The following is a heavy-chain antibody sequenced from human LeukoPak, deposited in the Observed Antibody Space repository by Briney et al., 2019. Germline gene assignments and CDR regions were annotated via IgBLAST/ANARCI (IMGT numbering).Heavy chain of an antibody. D-gene: IGHD1-26*01. CDR3: ASIRGAATFDY. CDR2: IIPIFGTA. Sequence: SVKVSCKASGYTFTSYGISWVQQAPGQGLEWMGGIIPIFGTANYAQKFQGRVTITADESTSTAYMELSSLRSEDTAVYYCASIRGAATFDYWGQGTLVTVSS. V-gene: IGHV1-69*13. J-gene: IGHJ4*02. CDR1: GYTFTSYG.